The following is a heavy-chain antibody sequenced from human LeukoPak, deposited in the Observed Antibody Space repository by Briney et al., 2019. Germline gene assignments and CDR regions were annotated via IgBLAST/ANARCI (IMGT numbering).Heavy chain of an antibody. CDR2: ISSSSSYI. CDR3: AKDMGNQYSYAEYYFDY. D-gene: IGHD5-18*01. J-gene: IGHJ4*02. CDR1: GFTFSSYS. V-gene: IGHV3-21*04. Sequence: PGGSLRLSCAASGFTFSSYSMNWVRQAPGKGLEWVSSISSSSSYIYYADSVKGRFTISRDNAKNSLYLQMNSLRAEDTALYYCAKDMGNQYSYAEYYFDYWGQGTLVTVSS.